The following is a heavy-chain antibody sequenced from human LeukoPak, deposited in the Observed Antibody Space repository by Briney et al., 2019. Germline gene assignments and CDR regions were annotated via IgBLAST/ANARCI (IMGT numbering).Heavy chain of an antibody. D-gene: IGHD3-22*01. CDR3: ARQSYYDSSGYYGPALDY. J-gene: IGHJ4*02. CDR1: GGSISSSNW. CDR2: IYHSGST. V-gene: IGHV4-4*02. Sequence: SETLSLTCAVSGGSISSSNWWSWVRQPPGKGLEWIGEIYHSGSTNYNPSLKSRVTISVDTSKNQFSLKLSSVTAADTAVYYCARQSYYDSSGYYGPALDYWGQGTLVTVSS.